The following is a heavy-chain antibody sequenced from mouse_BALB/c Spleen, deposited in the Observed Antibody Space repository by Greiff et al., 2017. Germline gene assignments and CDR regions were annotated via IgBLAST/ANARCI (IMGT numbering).Heavy chain of an antibody. CDR3: ARFPYSLYAMDY. J-gene: IGHJ4*01. Sequence: EVKVVESGGGLVQPGGSRKLSCAASGFTFSSFGMHWVRQAPEKGLEWVAYISSGSSTIYYADTVKGRFTISRDNPKNTLFLQMTSLRSEDTAMYYCARFPYSLYAMDYWGQGTSVTVSS. V-gene: IGHV5-17*02. CDR1: GFTFSSFG. CDR2: ISSGSSTI. D-gene: IGHD1-1*01.